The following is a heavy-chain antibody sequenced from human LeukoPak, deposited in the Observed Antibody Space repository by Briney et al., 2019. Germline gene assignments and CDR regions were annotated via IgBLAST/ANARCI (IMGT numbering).Heavy chain of an antibody. CDR2: ISNRGRTI. CDR1: GLTFSSYE. J-gene: IGHJ3*02. D-gene: IGHD3-10*01. V-gene: IGHV3-48*03. Sequence: GGSLRLSCEASGLTFSSYEMSWVRQAPGKGLEWVSHISNRGRTIYYADSVKGRFTISRDNAKNSLYLQMNSLRVEDTAVYYCARKFAPGAFDIWGQGTMVTVSS. CDR3: ARKFAPGAFDI.